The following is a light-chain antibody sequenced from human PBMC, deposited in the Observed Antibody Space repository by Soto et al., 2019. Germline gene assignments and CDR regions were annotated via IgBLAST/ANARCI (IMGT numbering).Light chain of an antibody. Sequence: EIVWTQSPGTLSLSPGERAPLSCRASPSVSANLLAWYQLKPGQAARILIYGASTRATGIPDMFSGSGSWTDFTLTISRLQPEEFAVYDCQQRSNWPETFGQGTKVEIK. V-gene: IGKV3D-20*02. CDR2: GAS. CDR1: PSVSANL. CDR3: QQRSNWPET. J-gene: IGKJ1*01.